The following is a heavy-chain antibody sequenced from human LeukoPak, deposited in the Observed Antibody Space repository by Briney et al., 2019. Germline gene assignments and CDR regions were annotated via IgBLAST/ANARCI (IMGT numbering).Heavy chain of an antibody. CDR3: ARGFGRP. D-gene: IGHD3-16*01. Sequence: PGGSLRLSCAASDYTFTSYSMSWVRQAPGKGLEWVSFISNSDDTRYYADSVRGRFTISRDDAKNSLYLQMSSLRDGDTAVYYCARGFGRPWGQGTLVTVSS. J-gene: IGHJ5*02. CDR1: DYTFTSYS. CDR2: ISNSDDTR. V-gene: IGHV3-48*02.